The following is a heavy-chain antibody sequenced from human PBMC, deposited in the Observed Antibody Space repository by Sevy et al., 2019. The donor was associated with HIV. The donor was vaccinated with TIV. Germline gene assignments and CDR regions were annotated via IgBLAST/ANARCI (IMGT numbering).Heavy chain of an antibody. CDR3: ARGGNPGQAASDI. J-gene: IGHJ3*02. Sequence: GGSLRLSCAVSGFTLSSHSMNWVRQAPGKGLEWLSKISGDDENKYYADSVQGRFTISRDDASNSVHFQMNSLRDEDAAVYYCARGGNPGQAASDIWGQGTVVTVSS. CDR2: ISGDDENK. V-gene: IGHV3-48*02. CDR1: GFTLSSHS.